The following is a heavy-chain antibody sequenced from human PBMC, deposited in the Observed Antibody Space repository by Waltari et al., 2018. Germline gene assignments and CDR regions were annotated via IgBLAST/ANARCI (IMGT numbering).Heavy chain of an antibody. CDR3: ARGYGSGSHLYYYYYMDV. J-gene: IGHJ6*03. V-gene: IGHV4-39*07. CDR2: VYYSGRT. Sequence: QLQLQESGPGLVKPSETLSLTCTVSGGSISGSGWYWGWIRQTPGKGLELIGSVYYSGRTYYNPSLKSRVTISVDTFKNHFSLKLNSVTAADTAVYYCARGYGSGSHLYYYYYMDVWGKGTTVTISS. CDR1: GGSISGSGWY. D-gene: IGHD3-10*01.